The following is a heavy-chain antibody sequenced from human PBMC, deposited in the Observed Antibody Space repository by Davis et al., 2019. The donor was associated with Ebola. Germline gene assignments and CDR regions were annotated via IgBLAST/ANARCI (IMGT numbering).Heavy chain of an antibody. J-gene: IGHJ4*02. CDR1: GGTFSSYA. CDR3: ASASPLSGFMYYFDY. V-gene: IGHV1-69*04. CDR2: IIPILGIA. Sequence: SVKVSCKASGGTFSSYAISWVRQAPGQGLEWMGRIIPILGIANYAQKFQGRVTITADKSTSTAYMELSSLRSEDTAVYYCASASPLSGFMYYFDYWGQGTLVTVSS. D-gene: IGHD2/OR15-2a*01.